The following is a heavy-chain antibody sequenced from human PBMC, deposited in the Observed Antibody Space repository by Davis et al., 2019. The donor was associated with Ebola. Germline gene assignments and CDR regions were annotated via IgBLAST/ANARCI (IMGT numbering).Heavy chain of an antibody. J-gene: IGHJ6*02. CDR1: GYSFSNHW. CDR3: AAHTLLPGLYSLGMDV. V-gene: IGHV5-51*01. D-gene: IGHD2-15*01. Sequence: GESLKISCKASGYSFSNHWIGWVRQVPGRGLEWMGIIYPRDSDTRYSPSFQGHVTMSVDTSIATAYLQWTSLKATDTATYYCAAHTLLPGLYSLGMDVWSQGTTVTVSS. CDR2: IYPRDSDT.